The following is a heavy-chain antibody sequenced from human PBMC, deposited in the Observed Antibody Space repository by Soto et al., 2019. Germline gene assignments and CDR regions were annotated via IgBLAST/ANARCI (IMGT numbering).Heavy chain of an antibody. Sequence: ASVKVSCKASGYTFTSYAMHWVRQAPGQRLEWMGWINAGNGNTKYSQKFQGRVTITRDTSASTAYMELSSLRSEDTAVYYCARDRESVRFLEWSHNWFDPWGQGTLVTAPQ. J-gene: IGHJ5*02. CDR1: GYTFTSYA. V-gene: IGHV1-3*01. CDR3: ARDRESVRFLEWSHNWFDP. D-gene: IGHD3-3*01. CDR2: INAGNGNT.